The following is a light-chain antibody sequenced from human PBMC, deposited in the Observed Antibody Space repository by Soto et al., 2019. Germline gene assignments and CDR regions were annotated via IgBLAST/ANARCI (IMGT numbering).Light chain of an antibody. CDR1: QDISNS. CDR2: AAS. Sequence: IQMTQSPSSLSASVGDRVTITCRASQDISNSLAWYQQKPGKVPKLLIYAASTLQTVVQSRFSVSGSGTLFTLTINRLQPDDVATYYCQNYKIAPKTFGRGTRLEIK. CDR3: QNYKIAPKT. J-gene: IGKJ2*01. V-gene: IGKV1-27*01.